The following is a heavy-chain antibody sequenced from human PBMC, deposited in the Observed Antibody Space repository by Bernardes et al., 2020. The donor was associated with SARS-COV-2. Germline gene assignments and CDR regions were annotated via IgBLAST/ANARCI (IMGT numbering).Heavy chain of an antibody. J-gene: IGHJ6*02. CDR3: ARDRHHDGDGSYPSRIAEAMDV. D-gene: IGHD3-22*01. CDR2: IWYDGINK. Sequence: GGSLRLSCAASGFTFSDFGMHWVRQAPGKGLESVAVIWYDGINKYYTDSVRSRFTISRDNSRNTMYLQMNSLSAEDSAVYYCARDRHHDGDGSYPSRIAEAMDVWGQGTTVTVSS. V-gene: IGHV3-33*01. CDR1: GFTFSDFG.